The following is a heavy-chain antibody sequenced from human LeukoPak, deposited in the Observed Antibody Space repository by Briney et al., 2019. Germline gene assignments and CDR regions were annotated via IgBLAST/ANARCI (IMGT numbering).Heavy chain of an antibody. CDR1: GVTFGDYG. V-gene: IGHV3-20*04. Sequence: GGSLRLSCEASGVTFGDYGMSWVRQARGKGLEWVSGIKRNADRTSYADSVKGRFTISRDNSKNTLYLQLNSLRTEDTAVYYCAKDRGKFIIVVPTAGENFDYWGQGTLVTVSS. D-gene: IGHD2-2*01. J-gene: IGHJ4*02. CDR2: IKRNADRT. CDR3: AKDRGKFIIVVPTAGENFDY.